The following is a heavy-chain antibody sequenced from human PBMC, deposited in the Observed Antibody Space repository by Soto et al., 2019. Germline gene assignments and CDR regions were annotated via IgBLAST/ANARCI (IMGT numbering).Heavy chain of an antibody. CDR3: AREVKEFAVDNPLRKFDP. Sequence: PSETLSLTCTVSGGSISSGGYYWSWIRQHPGKGLEWIGYIYYSGSTYYNPSLKSRVTISVDTSKNQFSLKLSSVTAADTAVYYCAREVKEFAVDNPLRKFDPWGQGTLVTVSS. CDR1: GGSISSGGYY. V-gene: IGHV4-31*03. J-gene: IGHJ5*02. CDR2: IYYSGST. D-gene: IGHD3-10*01.